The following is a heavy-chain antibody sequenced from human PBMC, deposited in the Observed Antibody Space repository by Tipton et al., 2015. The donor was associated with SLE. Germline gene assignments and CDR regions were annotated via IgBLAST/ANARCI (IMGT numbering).Heavy chain of an antibody. Sequence: VQLVQSGAEVKKPGESLKISCKGSGYSFTSYWIGWVRQMPGKGLEWMGIIYPGDSDTRYRPSFQGQVTISADKSISTAYLQWSSLKASDPARYYCASGSHSDWYRGAFDIWGQGTMVTVSS. CDR1: GYSFTSYW. D-gene: IGHD6-19*01. J-gene: IGHJ3*02. V-gene: IGHV5-51*01. CDR3: ASGSHSDWYRGAFDI. CDR2: IYPGDSDT.